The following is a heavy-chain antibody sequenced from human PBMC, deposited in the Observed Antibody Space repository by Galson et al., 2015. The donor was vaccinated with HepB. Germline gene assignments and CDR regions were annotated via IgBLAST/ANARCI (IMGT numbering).Heavy chain of an antibody. CDR3: AHQSYDSSGYYLLFDY. V-gene: IGHV2-70*11. CDR2: IDWDDDK. CDR1: GFSLSTSGMC. D-gene: IGHD3-22*01. J-gene: IGHJ4*02. Sequence: PALVKPTQTLTLTCTFSGFSLSTSGMCVSWIRQPPGKALEWLARIDWDDDKYYSTSLKTRLTISKDTSKNQVVLTMTNMDPVDTATYYCAHQSYDSSGYYLLFDYWGQGTLVTVSS.